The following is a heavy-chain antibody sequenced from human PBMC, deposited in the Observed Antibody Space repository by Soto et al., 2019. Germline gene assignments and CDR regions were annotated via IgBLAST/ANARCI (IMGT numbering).Heavy chain of an antibody. CDR1: VFMFSSYG. V-gene: IGHV3-23*01. D-gene: IGHD3-3*02. CDR2: IGASGANT. CDR3: SRHPRSDIFGVRNIVENWFGP. Sequence: PGGSLSLSCASSVFMFSSYGLSCVRHSAGKWLEWVSAIGASGANTYYAGSVKGRFTISRDNSKNTLYLQMDSLRAEDTAVYFFSRHPRSDIFGVRNIVENWFGPWGQGSLVTVSS. J-gene: IGHJ5*02.